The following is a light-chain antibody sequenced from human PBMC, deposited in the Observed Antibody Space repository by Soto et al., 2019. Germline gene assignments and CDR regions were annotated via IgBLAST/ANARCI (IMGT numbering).Light chain of an antibody. CDR3: QQYTDYSRT. CDR1: QSISSR. J-gene: IGKJ1*01. CDR2: DAS. V-gene: IGKV1-5*01. Sequence: DIQMTQSPSTLSASVEDRVSIACRASQSISSRLAWYQLKPGKVPKLLISDASTLERGVPTTFSGSGSGTEFTLTISTLQPDDFATYYCQQYTDYSRTFGQGTKVDIK.